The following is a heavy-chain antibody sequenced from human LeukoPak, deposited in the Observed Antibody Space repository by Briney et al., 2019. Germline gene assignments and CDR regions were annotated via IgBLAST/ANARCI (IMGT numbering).Heavy chain of an antibody. CDR2: INQDESER. V-gene: IGHV3-7*01. CDR1: GGSISSSSYY. J-gene: IGHJ4*02. CDR3: ARDFPSGISGSYFRYDY. Sequence: ETLSLTCTVSGGSISSSSYYWGWIRQPPGKGLEWVASINQDESERYYVDSVKGRFTISRDNAENSLYLQMNSLRAEDTAVYYCARDFPSGISGSYFRYDYWGQGTLVTVSS. D-gene: IGHD3-10*01.